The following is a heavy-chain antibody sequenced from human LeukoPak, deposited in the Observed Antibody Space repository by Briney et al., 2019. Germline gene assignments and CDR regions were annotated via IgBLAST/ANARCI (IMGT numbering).Heavy chain of an antibody. CDR1: GGSISSRNW. D-gene: IGHD3-10*01. J-gene: IGHJ6*03. CDR2: IYHSGST. CDR3: ARDRDYYGSGRYYMDV. Sequence: SETLSLTCAVSGGSISSRNWWSWVRQPPGKGLEWIGEIYHSGSTNYNPSLKTRVTISVDKSKNQFSLKLSSVTAADTAVYYCARDRDYYGSGRYYMDVWGKGTTVTISS. V-gene: IGHV4-4*02.